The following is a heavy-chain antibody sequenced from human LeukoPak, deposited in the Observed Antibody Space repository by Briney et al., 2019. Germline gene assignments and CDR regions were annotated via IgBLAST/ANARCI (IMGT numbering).Heavy chain of an antibody. CDR3: ARVRSSWCLDY. D-gene: IGHD6-13*01. CDR2: INPYSGDT. J-gene: IGHJ4*02. Sequence: GASVKVSCTAAGYTFAAYYMYWVRQAPGQGLEWMGWINPYSGDTNYAQKLQGRVTMTTDTSTSTAYMELRSLRSDDTAVYYCARVRSSWCLDYWGQGTLVTVSS. CDR1: GYTFAAYY. V-gene: IGHV1-18*04.